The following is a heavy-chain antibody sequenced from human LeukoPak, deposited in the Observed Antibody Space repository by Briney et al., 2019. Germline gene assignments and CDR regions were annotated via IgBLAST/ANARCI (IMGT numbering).Heavy chain of an antibody. CDR3: ARAARAVAYFDY. D-gene: IGHD4-23*01. Sequence: GGSLRLSCAVSGFTFSSYNMNWVRQAPGKGLEWISYISSSSRTYYADSVKDRFTISRDNAKNSLYLQMNSLRAEDTAVYYCARAARAVAYFDYWGQGTLVTVSS. CDR1: GFTFSSYN. V-gene: IGHV3-48*04. J-gene: IGHJ4*02. CDR2: ISSSSRT.